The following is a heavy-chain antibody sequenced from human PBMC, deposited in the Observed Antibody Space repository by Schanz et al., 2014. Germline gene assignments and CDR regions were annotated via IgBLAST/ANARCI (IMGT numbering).Heavy chain of an antibody. V-gene: IGHV3-21*06. CDR1: GFTFSRYN. D-gene: IGHD3-9*01. CDR3: ARVRYDILTDYYTEYYFDS. J-gene: IGHJ4*02. Sequence: SGGGLVKPGGSLRLSCAGTGFTFSRYNMNWVRQAPGRGLEWVSSISRSSGRIYYSDSVKGRFTISRDNAKNLVYLQMNSLRAEDTAVYYCARVRYDILTDYYTEYYFDSWGQGTLVAVSS. CDR2: ISRSSGRI.